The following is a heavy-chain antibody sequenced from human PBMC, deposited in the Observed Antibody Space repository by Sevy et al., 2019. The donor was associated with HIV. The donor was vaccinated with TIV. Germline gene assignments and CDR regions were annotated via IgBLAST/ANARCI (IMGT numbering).Heavy chain of an antibody. CDR2: ISSSSSTI. CDR3: ARDLGCSGGSCYPDAFDI. D-gene: IGHD2-15*01. V-gene: IGHV3-48*02. J-gene: IGHJ3*02. Sequence: GSLRLSCAASGFTFSSYSMNWVRQAPGKGLEWVSYISSSSSTIYYADSVKGRFTISRDNAKNSLYLQMNSLRDEDTAVYYCARDLGCSGGSCYPDAFDIWGQGTMVTVSS. CDR1: GFTFSSYS.